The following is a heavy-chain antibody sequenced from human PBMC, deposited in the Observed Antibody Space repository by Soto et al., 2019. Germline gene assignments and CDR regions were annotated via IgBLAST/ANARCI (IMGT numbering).Heavy chain of an antibody. V-gene: IGHV3-30*14. Sequence: PGGSLRLSCAGSGVTFRGYAVHWVRQTPGKGLEWVTVISDDGSKTYYADSVKGRFSVSRDASTNMVFLQMSSLRSEDTAVYHCARAYQLTYYFDDWGPGTPVTVSS. J-gene: IGHJ4*02. CDR1: GVTFRGYA. D-gene: IGHD3-9*01. CDR2: ISDDGSKT. CDR3: ARAYQLTYYFDD.